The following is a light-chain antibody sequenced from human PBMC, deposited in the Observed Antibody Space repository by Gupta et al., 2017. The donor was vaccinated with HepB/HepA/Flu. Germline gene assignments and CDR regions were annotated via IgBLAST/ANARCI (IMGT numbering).Light chain of an antibody. J-gene: IGLJ2*01. CDR1: ALPKQY. CDR2: KGS. Sequence: SYELTQPPSVSVSPGQTARITCSGDALPKQYAYWYQQKPGQAPGLVIYKGSERPSGIPERFSGSSSGKTVTLTISGVQAEDEDDYYCQSADSTVVFGGGTKLTVL. V-gene: IGLV3-25*03. CDR3: QSADSTVV.